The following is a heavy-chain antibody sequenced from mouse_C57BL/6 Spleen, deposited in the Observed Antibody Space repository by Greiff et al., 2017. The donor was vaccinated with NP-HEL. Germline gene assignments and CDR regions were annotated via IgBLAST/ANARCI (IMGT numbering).Heavy chain of an antibody. CDR2: ISYDGSN. V-gene: IGHV3-6*01. D-gene: IGHD2-13*01. CDR1: GYSITSGYY. J-gene: IGHJ3*01. Sequence: VQLQQSGPGLVKPSQSLSLTCSVTGYSITSGYYWNWIRQFPGNKLEWMGYISYDGSNNYNPSLKNRISITRDTSKNQFFLKLNSVTTEDTATYYCSREGDFPWFAYWRQGTLVTVSA. CDR3: SREGDFPWFAY.